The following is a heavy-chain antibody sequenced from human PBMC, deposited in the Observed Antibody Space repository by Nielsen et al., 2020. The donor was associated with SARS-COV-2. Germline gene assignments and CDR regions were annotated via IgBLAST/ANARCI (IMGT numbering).Heavy chain of an antibody. CDR3: ARAWPYGDYGKSYWYFDL. D-gene: IGHD4-17*01. J-gene: IGHJ2*01. CDR2: ISSSSSYT. CDR1: GFTFSDYY. Sequence: GGSLRLSCAASGFTFSDYYMSWIRQAPGKGLEWVSYISSSSSYTNYADSVKGRFTISRDNAKNSLYLQMNSLRAEDTAVYYCARAWPYGDYGKSYWYFDLWGRGTLVTVSS. V-gene: IGHV3-11*05.